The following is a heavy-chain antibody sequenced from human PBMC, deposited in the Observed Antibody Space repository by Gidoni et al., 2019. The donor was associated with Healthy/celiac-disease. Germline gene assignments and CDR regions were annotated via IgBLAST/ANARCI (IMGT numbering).Heavy chain of an antibody. J-gene: IGHJ4*02. V-gene: IGHV2-70*01. CDR2: IDWDDDK. D-gene: IGHD4-17*01. CDR1: GFSLSTSGMC. CDR3: ARISPHHDYGGKGGENYFDY. Sequence: QVTLRESGPALVKPTQTLTLTCTFSGFSLSTSGMCVSWIRQPPGKALEWLAHIDWDDDKYYSTSLKTRLTISKDTSKNQVVLTMTNMDPVDTATYYCARISPHHDYGGKGGENYFDYWGQGTLVTVSS.